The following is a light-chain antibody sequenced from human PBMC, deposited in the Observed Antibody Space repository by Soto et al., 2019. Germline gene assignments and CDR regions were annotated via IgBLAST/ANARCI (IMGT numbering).Light chain of an antibody. CDR1: SSDVGAYNY. CDR3: SSYTSSNTVL. J-gene: IGLJ2*01. CDR2: DVS. Sequence: QSALTQPASVSGSPGQSITISCTGTSSDVGAYNYVSWYQHYPGRAPKLMIYDVSNRPSGVSDRFSGSKSGSTASLTISRLQAEDESDYYCSSYTSSNTVLFGGGTKLTVL. V-gene: IGLV2-14*03.